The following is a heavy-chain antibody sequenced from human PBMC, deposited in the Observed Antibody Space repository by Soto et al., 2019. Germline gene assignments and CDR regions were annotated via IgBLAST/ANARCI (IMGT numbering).Heavy chain of an antibody. J-gene: IGHJ6*02. Sequence: GGSLRLSCAASGFTFSTYGMHWVRRAPGKGLEWVAVISYDGSNKYYADSVKGRFTISRDNTKNTLYLQMNSLRAEDTAVYYCAKDLKYSSAVWGQGTTVTVSS. CDR3: AKDLKYSSAV. CDR1: GFTFSTYG. V-gene: IGHV3-30*18. CDR2: ISYDGSNK. D-gene: IGHD6-19*01.